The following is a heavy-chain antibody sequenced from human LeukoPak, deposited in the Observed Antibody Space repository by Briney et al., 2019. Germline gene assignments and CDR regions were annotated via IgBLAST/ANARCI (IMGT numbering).Heavy chain of an antibody. J-gene: IGHJ6*02. V-gene: IGHV3-23*01. D-gene: IGHD3-10*01. CDR2: ISGSVGST. Sequence: GGSLRLSCAASGFTFSSYAMSWVRQAPGKGREWVSAISGSVGSTYYADSVKGRFTISRDNTKNTLYLQMNSRRAEDTAVYYCAKDFSPYGSGTPVWGQGTTVTVSS. CDR1: GFTFSSYA. CDR3: AKDFSPYGSGTPV.